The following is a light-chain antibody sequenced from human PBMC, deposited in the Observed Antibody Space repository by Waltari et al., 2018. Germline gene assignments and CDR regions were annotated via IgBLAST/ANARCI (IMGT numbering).Light chain of an antibody. V-gene: IGKV4-1*01. CDR3: QQYYSSPWT. J-gene: IGKJ1*01. Sequence: DIVMTQSPDSLAVSLGERATINCQSNQSLLYSSNNENYLAWYQLKAGQPPKXLIYWASTLESGVPDRFSGSGSGTGFTLTIDNLQAEDVAVYYCQQYYSSPWTFGQGTKVEIK. CDR1: QSLLYSSNNENY. CDR2: WAS.